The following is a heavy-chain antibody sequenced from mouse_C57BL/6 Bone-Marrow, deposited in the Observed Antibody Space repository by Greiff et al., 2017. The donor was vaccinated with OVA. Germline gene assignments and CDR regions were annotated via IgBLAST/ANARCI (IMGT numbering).Heavy chain of an antibody. V-gene: IGHV1-82*01. J-gene: IGHJ4*01. CDR1: GYAFSSSW. CDR3: LMVTVSRYYAMDY. D-gene: IGHD2-2*01. Sequence: VQLQQSGPELVKPGASVKISCKASGYAFSSSWMNWVKQRPGKGLEWIGRIYPGDGDTNYNGKFKGKATLTADKSSSTAYMQLSSLTSEDSAVYFCLMVTVSRYYAMDYWGKGTSVTVSS. CDR2: IYPGDGDT.